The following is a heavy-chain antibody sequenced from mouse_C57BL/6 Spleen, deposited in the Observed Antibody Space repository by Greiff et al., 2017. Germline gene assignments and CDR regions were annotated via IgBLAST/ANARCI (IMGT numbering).Heavy chain of an antibody. J-gene: IGHJ1*03. V-gene: IGHV3-6*01. CDR1: GYSITSGYY. CDR2: ISYDGSN. Sequence: EVQLQESGPGLVKPSQSLSLTCSVTGYSITSGYYWNWIRQFHGNKLEWMGYISYDGSNNYNPSLKNRISITRDTSKNQLFLKLNSVTTEDTATYYCASCGTGPYWYFDVWGTGTTVTVSS. CDR3: ASCGTGPYWYFDV. D-gene: IGHD4-1*01.